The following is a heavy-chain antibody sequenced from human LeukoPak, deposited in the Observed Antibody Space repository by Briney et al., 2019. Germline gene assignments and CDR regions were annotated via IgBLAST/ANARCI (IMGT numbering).Heavy chain of an antibody. D-gene: IGHD6-19*01. Sequence: GGSLRLSCAASGFTFSGYAMSWVRQAPGKGLEWVSAISGSGGSTYYADSVKGRFTISRDNSKNTLYLQMNSLRAEDTAVYYCAKDQSSGWSHDAFDIWGQGTMVTVSS. CDR1: GFTFSGYA. V-gene: IGHV3-23*01. J-gene: IGHJ3*02. CDR3: AKDQSSGWSHDAFDI. CDR2: ISGSGGST.